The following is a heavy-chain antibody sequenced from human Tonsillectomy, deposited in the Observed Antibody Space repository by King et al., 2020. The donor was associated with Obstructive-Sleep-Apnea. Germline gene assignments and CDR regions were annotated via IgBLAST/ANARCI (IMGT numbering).Heavy chain of an antibody. CDR3: ATRYIVATTFFDY. D-gene: IGHD5-12*01. Sequence: VQLQESGPGLVKPSQTLSLTCTVSGGSISSGGYYWSWIRQHPGKGLEWIGYIYYSGSTYYNPSLKSRVTISLDTSKNQFSLKLSSVTAADTAVYYCATRYIVATTFFDYWGQGTLVTVSS. J-gene: IGHJ4*02. CDR2: IYYSGST. V-gene: IGHV4-31*03. CDR1: GGSISSGGYY.